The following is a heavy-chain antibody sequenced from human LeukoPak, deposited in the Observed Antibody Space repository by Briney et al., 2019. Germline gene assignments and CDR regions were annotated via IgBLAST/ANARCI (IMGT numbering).Heavy chain of an antibody. Sequence: PSETLSLTCTVSGGSISSGGYYWSWIRQHPGKGLEWIGYIYYGGSTYFNPSLKSRVIISVDTSKNQFSLKLGSVTAADTAMYYCARAYYYGSGSYNWKRVPNWFDPWGQGTLVTVSS. D-gene: IGHD3-10*01. CDR3: ARAYYYGSGSYNWKRVPNWFDP. CDR2: IYYGGST. J-gene: IGHJ5*02. CDR1: GGSISSGGYY. V-gene: IGHV4-31*03.